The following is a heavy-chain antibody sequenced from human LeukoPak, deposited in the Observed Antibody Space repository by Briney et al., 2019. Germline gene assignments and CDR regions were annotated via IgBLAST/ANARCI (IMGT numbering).Heavy chain of an antibody. CDR1: GFTFSDYY. CDR3: AKDCRRAVVPAAMDY. D-gene: IGHD2-2*01. V-gene: IGHV3-11*04. Sequence: GGSLRLSCAASGFTFSDYYMSWIRQAPGKGLEWVSYISSRGSTIYYADSVKGRFTISRDNSKNTLYLQMNSLRAEDTAVYYCAKDCRRAVVPAAMDYWGQGTLVTVSS. J-gene: IGHJ4*02. CDR2: ISSRGSTI.